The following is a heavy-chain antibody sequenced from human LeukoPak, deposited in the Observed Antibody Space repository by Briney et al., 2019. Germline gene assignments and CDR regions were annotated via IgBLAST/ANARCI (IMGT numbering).Heavy chain of an antibody. V-gene: IGHV3-13*04. D-gene: IGHD3-10*01. J-gene: IGHJ2*01. Sequence: GGSLRLSCAASGFTFSNYDIHWVRQVRGKGLEWVSGIGTAGDTYYIGSVKGRFTISRENVKNSLYLQMSSLRAGDTAVYYCVRGPQRTVRYFDVWGRGTLVTVAS. CDR3: VRGPQRTVRYFDV. CDR1: GFTFSNYD. CDR2: IGTAGDT.